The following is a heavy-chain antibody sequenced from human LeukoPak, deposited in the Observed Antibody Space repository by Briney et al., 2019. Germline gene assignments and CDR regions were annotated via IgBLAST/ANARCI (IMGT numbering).Heavy chain of an antibody. CDR2: ISYDGTNK. Sequence: GTSLRLSCAASGFTFRSYGMNWVRQAPGKGLEWVAVISYDGTNKFYVDSLRGRFTISRDNSKNTLYLQMDSPRAEDTAVYYCAKDGYYGSGTFSDYWGQGTLVTVSS. CDR1: GFTFRSYG. J-gene: IGHJ4*02. D-gene: IGHD3-10*01. CDR3: AKDGYYGSGTFSDY. V-gene: IGHV3-30*18.